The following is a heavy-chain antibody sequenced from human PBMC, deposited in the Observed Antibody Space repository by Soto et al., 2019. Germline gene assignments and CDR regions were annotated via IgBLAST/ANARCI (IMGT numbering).Heavy chain of an antibody. J-gene: IGHJ3*02. V-gene: IGHV4-61*01. CDR3: AREYSSGWYFAFDI. CDR2: IYYSGST. CDR1: GGSVSSGSYY. D-gene: IGHD6-19*01. Sequence: SETLSLTCTVSGGSVSSGSYYWSWIRQPPGKGLEWIGYIYYSGSTNYNPSLKSRVTISVDTPKNQFSLKLSSVTAADTAVYYCAREYSSGWYFAFDIWGQGTMVTVSS.